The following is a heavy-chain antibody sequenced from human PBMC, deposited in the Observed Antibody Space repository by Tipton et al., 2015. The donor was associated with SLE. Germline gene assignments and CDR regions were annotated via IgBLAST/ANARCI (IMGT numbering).Heavy chain of an antibody. J-gene: IGHJ4*02. CDR1: GYSISSGYC. CDR3: ARGHRVRGDPYFDY. CDR2: IYYSGST. D-gene: IGHD3-10*01. Sequence: TLSLTCSVSGYSISSGYCWGWIRQPPGKGLEWIGYIYYSGSTNYNPSLKSRVTISVDTSKNQFSLKLSSVTAADTAVYYCARGHRVRGDPYFDYWGQGTLVTVSS. V-gene: IGHV4-61*01.